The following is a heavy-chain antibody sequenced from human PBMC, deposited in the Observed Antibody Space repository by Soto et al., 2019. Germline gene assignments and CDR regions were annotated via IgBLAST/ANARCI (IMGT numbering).Heavy chain of an antibody. CDR3: ARDGSWGYYDSSGYFRSTTFDY. Sequence: GGSLRLSCAASGFTFSSYGMHWVRQASGKGLEWVAVIWYDGSNKYYADSVKGRFTISRDNSKNTLYLQMNSLRAEDTAVYYCARDGSWGYYDSSGYFRSTTFDYWGQGTLVTVSS. D-gene: IGHD3-22*01. CDR2: IWYDGSNK. V-gene: IGHV3-33*01. CDR1: GFTFSSYG. J-gene: IGHJ4*02.